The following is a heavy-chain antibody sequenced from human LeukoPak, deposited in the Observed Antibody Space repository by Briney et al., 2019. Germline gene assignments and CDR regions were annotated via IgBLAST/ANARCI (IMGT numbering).Heavy chain of an antibody. CDR3: ARGSGNEGNDY. CDR2: IYYSGST. J-gene: IGHJ4*02. Sequence: PSETLSLTCTVSGGSISSGSYYWSWIRQPAGKGLEWIGYIYYSGSTNYNPSLKSRVTISVDTSKNQFSLKLSSVTAADTAVYYCARGSGNEGNDYWGQGTLVTVSS. D-gene: IGHD3-10*01. CDR1: GGSISSGSYY. V-gene: IGHV4-61*10.